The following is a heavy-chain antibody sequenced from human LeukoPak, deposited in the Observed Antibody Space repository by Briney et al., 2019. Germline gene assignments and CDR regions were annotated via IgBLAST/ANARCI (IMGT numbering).Heavy chain of an antibody. CDR1: GFTVSSNY. V-gene: IGHV3-66*01. J-gene: IGHJ4*02. D-gene: IGHD3-22*01. CDR2: IYSGGST. CDR3: VRAPASGYTFDY. Sequence: GSLRLSCAASGFTVSSNYMSWVRQAPGKGLEWVSVIYSGGSTYYADSVKGRFTISRDNSKNTLYLQMNSLRAEDTAVYYCVRAPASGYTFDYWGQGTLVTVSS.